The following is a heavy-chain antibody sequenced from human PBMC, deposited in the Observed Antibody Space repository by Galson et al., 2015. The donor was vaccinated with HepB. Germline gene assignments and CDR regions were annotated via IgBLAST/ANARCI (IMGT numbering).Heavy chain of an antibody. CDR2: IYSGGVT. J-gene: IGHJ6*02. V-gene: IGHV3-66*02. Sequence: SLRLSCAASGFTVSSYYMNRVRQAPGKGLEWVSIIYSGGVTYYADAVKGRFTISRDHSKNTLYLQMNSLRTEDTAVYYCARDEYSLIPWNYYGMDVWGQGTTVTVSS. D-gene: IGHD4-11*01. CDR3: ARDEYSLIPWNYYGMDV. CDR1: GFTVSSYY.